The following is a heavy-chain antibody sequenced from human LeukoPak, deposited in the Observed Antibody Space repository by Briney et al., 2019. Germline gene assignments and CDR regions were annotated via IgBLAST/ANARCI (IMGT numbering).Heavy chain of an antibody. CDR3: AKIFSSRRWELLGGAFDI. CDR1: GFTFSAFS. Sequence: GGSLRLSCAASGFTFSAFSMTWVRQAPGKGLEWVSLIASNGGNTYYADSVKGRFTVSRDNSKNTLYLQMNSLRAEDTAVYYCAKIFSSRRWELLGGAFDIWGQGTMVTVSS. D-gene: IGHD1-26*01. J-gene: IGHJ3*02. V-gene: IGHV3-23*01. CDR2: IASNGGNT.